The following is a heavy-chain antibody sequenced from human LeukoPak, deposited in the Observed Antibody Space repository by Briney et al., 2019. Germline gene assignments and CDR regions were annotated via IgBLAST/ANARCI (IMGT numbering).Heavy chain of an antibody. CDR1: GFTFSNYA. Sequence: GETLRLSCTASGFTFSNYAMSWVRQAPGKGLEWVSCVSGNGGGRYYADSAKGRFTISRDNSKDTFYLEMNSLRAEDTAVYYCVRDSSEWELAHFDSWGPGTLVTVFS. CDR3: VRDSSEWELAHFDS. V-gene: IGHV3-23*01. CDR2: VSGNGGGR. D-gene: IGHD1-26*01. J-gene: IGHJ4*02.